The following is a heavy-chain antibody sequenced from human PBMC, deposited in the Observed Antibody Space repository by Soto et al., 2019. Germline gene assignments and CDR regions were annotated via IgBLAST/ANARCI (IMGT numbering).Heavy chain of an antibody. V-gene: IGHV3-13*05. CDR3: ARAYTGRLPRRADYYYAMDA. D-gene: IGHD2-2*02. CDR1: GFTFSNFD. J-gene: IGHJ6*02. CDR2: IVAARDP. Sequence: GSLRLSCSTSGFTFSNFDMHWVRQVPGKGLEWVSAIVAARDPYYLGSVKGRFTISRENAKNSVYLQMNDLRAGDSAVYYCARAYTGRLPRRADYYYAMDAWGQGTTVTVSS.